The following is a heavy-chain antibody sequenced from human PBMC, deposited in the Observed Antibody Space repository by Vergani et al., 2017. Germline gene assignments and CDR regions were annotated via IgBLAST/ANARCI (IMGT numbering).Heavy chain of an antibody. V-gene: IGHV4-34*01. D-gene: IGHD2-15*01. CDR1: GGSFSGYY. CDR3: ARTAVVVAAIDY. J-gene: IGHJ4*02. Sequence: QVQLQQWGAGLLKPSETLSLTCAVYGGSFSGYYWSWIRQPPGKGLEWIGEINHSGSTNYNPSLKSRVTISVDTSKNQFSLMLSSVTAADTAVYYCARTAVVVAAIDYWGQGTLVTVSS. CDR2: INHSGST.